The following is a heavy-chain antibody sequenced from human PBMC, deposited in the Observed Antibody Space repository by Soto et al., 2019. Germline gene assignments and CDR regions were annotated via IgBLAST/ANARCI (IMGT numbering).Heavy chain of an antibody. CDR1: GFTFPNHG. CDR3: VRWNGFGDF. V-gene: IGHV3-23*01. D-gene: IGHD1-1*01. Sequence: EVRLLESGGGLVQPGGSLRLSCVVSGFTFPNHGVTWVRQVPGKGLEWVCGFSGGSGTTHYADRVRGRFTISRDDPRQTVYLQMNSLEADDTAVYYCVRWNGFGDFWGQGTLVTVSS. CDR2: FSGGSGTT. J-gene: IGHJ4*02.